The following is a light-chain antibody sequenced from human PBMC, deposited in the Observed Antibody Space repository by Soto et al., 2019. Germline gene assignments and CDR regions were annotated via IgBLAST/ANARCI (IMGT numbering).Light chain of an antibody. V-gene: IGLV1-44*01. CDR3: AAWDASLNGYV. Sequence: QAVVTQPPSASGTPGQRVTISCSGSTSNIGSHTVNWYQQLPGTAPKLLIYSNDQRPSGVPDRISGSKSGTSASLAISGLQSEDEADYYCAAWDASLNGYVFGTGTQLTVL. J-gene: IGLJ1*01. CDR1: TSNIGSHT. CDR2: SND.